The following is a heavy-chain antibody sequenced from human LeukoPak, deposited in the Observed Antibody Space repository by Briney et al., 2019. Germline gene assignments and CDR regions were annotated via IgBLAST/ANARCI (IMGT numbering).Heavy chain of an antibody. V-gene: IGHV1-69*01. CDR1: GGTFSSYA. J-gene: IGHJ4*02. CDR2: IIPIFGTA. CDR3: ARGRDIVATIDY. Sequence: GASVKVSCKASGGTFSSYAISWVRQAPGQGLEWMGGIIPIFGTANYAQKFQGRVTITADESTSTAYMELSSLRSEDTAVYYCARGRDIVATIDYWGQGTLVTVSS. D-gene: IGHD5-12*01.